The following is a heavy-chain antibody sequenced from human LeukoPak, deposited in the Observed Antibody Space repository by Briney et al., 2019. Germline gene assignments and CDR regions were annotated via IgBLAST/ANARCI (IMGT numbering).Heavy chain of an antibody. CDR3: ATDRGSSSWYYFDY. Sequence: SGTLSLTCAVSGGSISSSNWWSWIRQPPGKGLEWIGYIYHSGSTYYNPSLKSRVTISVDRSKNQFSLKLSSVTAADTAVYYCATDRGSSSWYYFDYWGQGTLVTVSS. CDR1: GGSISSSNW. D-gene: IGHD6-13*01. V-gene: IGHV4-4*02. J-gene: IGHJ4*02. CDR2: IYHSGST.